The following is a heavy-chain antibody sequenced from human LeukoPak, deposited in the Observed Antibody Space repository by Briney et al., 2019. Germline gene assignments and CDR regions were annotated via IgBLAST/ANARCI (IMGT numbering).Heavy chain of an antibody. Sequence: GGSLRLSCAASGFTFSSYAMSWVRQAPGKGLEWVSAITGSGGSTYYADSVKGRFTISRDNSKNTLYLQMNSLRAEDTAVYYCAKDPHDYGDYDYWGQGTLVTVSS. CDR3: AKDPHDYGDYDY. D-gene: IGHD4-17*01. J-gene: IGHJ4*02. V-gene: IGHV3-23*01. CDR2: ITGSGGST. CDR1: GFTFSSYA.